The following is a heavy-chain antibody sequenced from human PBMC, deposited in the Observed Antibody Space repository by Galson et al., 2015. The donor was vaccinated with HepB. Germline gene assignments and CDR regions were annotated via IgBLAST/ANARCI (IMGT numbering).Heavy chain of an antibody. Sequence: SVKVSCKASGYTFTSYAMHWVRQAPGQRLEWMGWINAGNGNTKYSQKFQGRVTITRDTSASTAYMELSSLRSEDTAVYYCARAHLRIAVAGSFDYWGQGTLVTVSS. V-gene: IGHV1-3*01. D-gene: IGHD6-19*01. CDR3: ARAHLRIAVAGSFDY. CDR2: INAGNGNT. CDR1: GYTFTSYA. J-gene: IGHJ4*02.